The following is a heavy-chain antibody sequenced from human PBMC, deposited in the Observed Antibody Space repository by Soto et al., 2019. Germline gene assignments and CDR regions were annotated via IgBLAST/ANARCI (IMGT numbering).Heavy chain of an antibody. CDR3: ARGGWNYDCLDV. V-gene: IGHV3-48*02. Sequence: PSETLSLSCEASGFAFCGYSMNWVRQAPGKGLEWISCITARGNHIYYADSVKGRFTISRDNAMNTLYLQMNSLRDDDTAVYYCARGGWNYDCLDVWGHGTTVTVSS. CDR1: GFAFCGYS. D-gene: IGHD3-3*01. CDR2: ITARGNHI. J-gene: IGHJ6*02.